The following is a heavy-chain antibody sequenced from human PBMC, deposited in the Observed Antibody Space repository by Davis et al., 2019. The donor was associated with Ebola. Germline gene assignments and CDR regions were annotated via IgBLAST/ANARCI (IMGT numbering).Heavy chain of an antibody. Sequence: GGSLRLSCAASGFTFRNYAMSWVRQAPGKGLEWVAAITGSGRNTYYADSVKGRFTISSDTSKDTVYLQMNSLRAEDTAVYYCAKHTMTVVVIDNFDYWGQGTPVTVSS. CDR1: GFTFRNYA. J-gene: IGHJ4*02. CDR3: AKHTMTVVVIDNFDY. CDR2: ITGSGRNT. V-gene: IGHV3-23*01. D-gene: IGHD3-22*01.